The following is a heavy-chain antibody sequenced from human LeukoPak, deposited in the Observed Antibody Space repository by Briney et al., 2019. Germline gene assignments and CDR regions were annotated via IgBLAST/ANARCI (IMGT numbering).Heavy chain of an antibody. D-gene: IGHD6-13*01. CDR3: TTVLSSNRYNLCDY. V-gene: IGHV3-13*05. J-gene: IGHJ4*02. Sequence: GGTLRLSCAASGFTFSSYDMHWVRPATGKGREWVSAIGTAGDPYYPGSVKGRFTISRDNAKNTLYLQMNSLGAEDTAVYYCTTVLSSNRYNLCDYWGQGTLVTVSS. CDR1: GFTFSSYD. CDR2: IGTAGDP.